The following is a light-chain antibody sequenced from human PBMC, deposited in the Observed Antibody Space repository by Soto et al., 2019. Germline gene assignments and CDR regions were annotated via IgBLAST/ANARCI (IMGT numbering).Light chain of an antibody. CDR3: SSYINSITFVV. CDR2: EVS. CDR1: SSDVGANNY. Sequence: QSALTQPASVSGAPGQPITISCTGTSSDVGANNYVSWYQHHPGKAPKLLIYEVSNRPSGVSSRFSGSKSGNTASLTISGLQAEDEADYYCSSYINSITFVVFGGGTKLTVL. J-gene: IGLJ2*01. V-gene: IGLV2-14*01.